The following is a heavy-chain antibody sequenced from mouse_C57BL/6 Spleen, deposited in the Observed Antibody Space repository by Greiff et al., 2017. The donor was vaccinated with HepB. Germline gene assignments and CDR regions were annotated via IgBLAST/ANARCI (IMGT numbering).Heavy chain of an antibody. CDR1: GYTFTDYE. D-gene: IGHD1-1*01. CDR3: TRWNYYGSRWYFDG. J-gene: IGHJ1*03. V-gene: IGHV1-15*01. CDR2: IDPETGGT. Sequence: VQLQQSGAELVRPGASVTLSCKASGYTFTDYEMHWVKQTPVHGLEWIGAIDPETGGTAYNQKFKGKAILTADKSSSTAYMELRSLTSEDSAVYYSTRWNYYGSRWYFDGWGTGTTVTVSS.